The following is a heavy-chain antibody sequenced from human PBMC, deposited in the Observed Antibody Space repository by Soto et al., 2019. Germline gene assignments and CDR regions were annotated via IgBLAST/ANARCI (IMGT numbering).Heavy chain of an antibody. CDR2: INHSGST. J-gene: IGHJ3*02. CDR1: GWSFSGYY. Sequence: SETLSLTCAVYGWSFSGYYWSWIRQPPGKGLEWIGEINHSGSTNYNPSLKSRVTISVDTSKNQFSLKLSSVTAADTAVYYCARSQLELYYDFWSGSQSAFDIWGQGTMVTVSS. CDR3: ARSQLELYYDFWSGSQSAFDI. D-gene: IGHD3-3*01. V-gene: IGHV4-34*01.